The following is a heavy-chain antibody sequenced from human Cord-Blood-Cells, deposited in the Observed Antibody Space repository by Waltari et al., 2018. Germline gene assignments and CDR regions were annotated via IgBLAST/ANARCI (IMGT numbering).Heavy chain of an antibody. J-gene: IGHJ1*01. CDR2: INAGNGNT. CDR1: GYTFTSYA. V-gene: IGHV1-3*01. CDR3: ARAKSGSYFYFQH. Sequence: QVQLVQSGAEVKKPGASVKVSCKASGYTFTSYAMHWVRQAPGQRLEWMGWINAGNGNTKYSQKFQGRVTITRDTSASTAYMELSSLRSEDTAVYYCARAKSGSYFYFQHWGQDTLVTVSS. D-gene: IGHD1-26*01.